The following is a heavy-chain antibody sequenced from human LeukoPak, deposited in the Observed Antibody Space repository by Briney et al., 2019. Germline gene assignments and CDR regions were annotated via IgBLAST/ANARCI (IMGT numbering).Heavy chain of an antibody. CDR3: ARVHEQQLVLRSDWYFDL. V-gene: IGHV4-59*01. CDR2: IYYSGST. J-gene: IGHJ2*01. D-gene: IGHD6-13*01. CDR1: GGSISSYY. Sequence: PSETLSLTCTVSGGSISSYYWSWIRQPPGKGLEWIGYIYYSGSTNYNPSLKSRVTISVDTSKNQFSLKLGSVTAADTAVYYCARVHEQQLVLRSDWYFDLWGRGTLVTVSS.